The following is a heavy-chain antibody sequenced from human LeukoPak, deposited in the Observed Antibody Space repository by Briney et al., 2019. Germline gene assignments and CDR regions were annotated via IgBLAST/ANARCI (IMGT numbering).Heavy chain of an antibody. CDR1: GGSISSSSYY. Sequence: PSETLSLTCTVSGGSISSSSYYWGWIRRPPGKGLEWIGSIYYSGSTYYNPSLKSRVTISVDTAKNQFSLKLISVTAADTAVYYCTSLQGGATVLDNPFDYWGQGTMVTVSS. CDR2: IYYSGST. D-gene: IGHD1-26*01. V-gene: IGHV4-39*01. J-gene: IGHJ4*02. CDR3: TSLQGGATVLDNPFDY.